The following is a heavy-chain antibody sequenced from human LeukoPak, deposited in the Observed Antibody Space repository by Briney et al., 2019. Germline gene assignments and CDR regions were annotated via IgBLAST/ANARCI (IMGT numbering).Heavy chain of an antibody. D-gene: IGHD2-15*01. Sequence: LSCXASGFTFSSYGMHWVRQARGKGVEGGAVISYDGSNKYYADSVKGRFTIYRDNSKTTLYLQMNSLRAEDTAVYYCAIGYCSGGSCPNYYGMDVWGQGTTVTVSS. CDR1: GFTFSSYG. V-gene: IGHV3-30*03. CDR3: AIGYCSGGSCPNYYGMDV. J-gene: IGHJ6*02. CDR2: ISYDGSNK.